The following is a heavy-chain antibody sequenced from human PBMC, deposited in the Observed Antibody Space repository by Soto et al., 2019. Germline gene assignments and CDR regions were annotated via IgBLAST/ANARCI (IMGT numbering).Heavy chain of an antibody. V-gene: IGHV1-69*13. D-gene: IGHD5-18*01. Sequence: ASVKVSCKASGGTFSSYAISWVRQAPGQGLEWMGGIIPIFGTANYAQKFQGRVTITADESTSTAYMELSSLRSEDTAVYYCARDGDVGYSSNGMDVWGQGTTVTVSS. CDR3: ARDGDVGYSSNGMDV. CDR2: IIPIFGTA. CDR1: GGTFSSYA. J-gene: IGHJ6*02.